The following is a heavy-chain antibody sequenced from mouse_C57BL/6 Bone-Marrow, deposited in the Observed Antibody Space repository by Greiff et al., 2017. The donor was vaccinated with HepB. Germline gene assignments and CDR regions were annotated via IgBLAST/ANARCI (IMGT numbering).Heavy chain of an antibody. CDR3: ASGRYYGSYYFDY. CDR1: GYTFTSYW. Sequence: QVQLQQPGAELVMPGASVKLSCKASGYTFTSYWMHWVKQRPGQGLEWIGEIDPSDSYTNYNQKFKGKSTLTVDKSSSTAYMQLSSLTSEDSAVYYCASGRYYGSYYFDYWGQGTTLTVSS. D-gene: IGHD1-1*01. CDR2: IDPSDSYT. V-gene: IGHV1-69*01. J-gene: IGHJ2*01.